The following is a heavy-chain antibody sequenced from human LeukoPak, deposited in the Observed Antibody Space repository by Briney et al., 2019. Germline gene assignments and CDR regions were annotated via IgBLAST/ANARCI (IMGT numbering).Heavy chain of an antibody. CDR1: GFTFNTYG. V-gene: IGHV3-33*01. Sequence: TGGSLRLSCVASGFTFNTYGMHWVRQAPGKGLEWVAVIWYDGSKKFYADSVNGRFTISRDDSRNTLYLQMSGLRADDTAIYYCASAYSAGWFGYWGQGTLVTVSS. CDR3: ASAYSAGWFGY. D-gene: IGHD3-16*01. CDR2: IWYDGSKK. J-gene: IGHJ5*01.